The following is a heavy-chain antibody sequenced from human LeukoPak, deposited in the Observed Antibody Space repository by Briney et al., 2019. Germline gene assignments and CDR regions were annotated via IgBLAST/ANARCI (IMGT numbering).Heavy chain of an antibody. D-gene: IGHD2-8*01. Sequence: GESLKISCEASGHTFTNSWIAWVRQKPGKGPEWMGLIYPDDSDTGYNPSFQGQVIISADKSISTAYLQWSSLKASDTAMYYCARSAGHCSDGLCYAYNWFDLWGQGTLVTVSS. J-gene: IGHJ5*02. CDR2: IYPDDSDT. V-gene: IGHV5-51*01. CDR3: ARSAGHCSDGLCYAYNWFDL. CDR1: GHTFTNSW.